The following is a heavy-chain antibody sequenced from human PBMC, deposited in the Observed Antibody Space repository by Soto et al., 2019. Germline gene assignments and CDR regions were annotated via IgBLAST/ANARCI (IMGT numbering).Heavy chain of an antibody. J-gene: IGHJ6*02. CDR1: GFTFSNYN. CDR3: AKKQAVSPNVMDV. D-gene: IGHD6-6*01. CDR2: ISAGGYTT. Sequence: GGSLRLSCAASGFTFSNYNMNWVRQAPGKGLEWVSYISAGGYTTHHADSVTGRFTISRDNAKDSLFLQMSSLRDDDTAVYYCAKKQAVSPNVMDVWGQGTTVPVS. V-gene: IGHV3-48*02.